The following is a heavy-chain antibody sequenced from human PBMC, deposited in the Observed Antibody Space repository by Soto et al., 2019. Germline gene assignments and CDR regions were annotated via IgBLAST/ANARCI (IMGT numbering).Heavy chain of an antibody. CDR2: IYHSGNT. V-gene: IGHV4-30-2*01. Sequence: SETLSLTCAVSGGSISSGGYSWSWIRQPPGKGLEWIGYIYHSGNTYYNPSLKSRVTISVDTSTNQFSLKVTSVTAADTAVYYCARDGAMTGVFDYWGPGTLVTVSS. J-gene: IGHJ4*02. CDR3: ARDGAMTGVFDY. D-gene: IGHD3-9*01. CDR1: GGSISSGGYS.